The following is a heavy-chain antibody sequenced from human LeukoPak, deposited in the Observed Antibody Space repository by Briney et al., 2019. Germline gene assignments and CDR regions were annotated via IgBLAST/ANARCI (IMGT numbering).Heavy chain of an antibody. J-gene: IGHJ5*02. Sequence: PGGSLRLSCAASGFTFSSYEMNWVRQAPGKGLEWVSAISGSGGSTYYADSVKGRFTISRDTSKNTLYLQMNSLRAEDTAVYYCAKGRYSGSYYNWFDPWGQGTLVTVSS. D-gene: IGHD1-26*01. CDR3: AKGRYSGSYYNWFDP. CDR2: ISGSGGST. V-gene: IGHV3-23*01. CDR1: GFTFSSYE.